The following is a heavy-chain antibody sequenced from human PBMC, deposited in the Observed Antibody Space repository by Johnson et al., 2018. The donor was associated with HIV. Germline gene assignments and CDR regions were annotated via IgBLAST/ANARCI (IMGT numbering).Heavy chain of an antibody. CDR2: INWNGGST. V-gene: IGHV3-20*04. Sequence: VQLVGSGGGVVRPGGSLRLSCAASGFTFDDYGMSWVRQAPGKGLEWVSGINWNGGSTGYADSVKGRFTISRDNAKNSLYLQMNSLRAEDTALYYCARALPYSSSHTDAFDIWGQGTMVTVSS. CDR3: ARALPYSSSHTDAFDI. D-gene: IGHD6-6*01. J-gene: IGHJ3*02. CDR1: GFTFDDYG.